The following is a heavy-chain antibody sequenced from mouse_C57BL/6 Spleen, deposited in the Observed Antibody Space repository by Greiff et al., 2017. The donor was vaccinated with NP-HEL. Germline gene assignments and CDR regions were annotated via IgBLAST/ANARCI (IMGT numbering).Heavy chain of an antibody. CDR3: ARWDTTLEKPAYYFDY. CDR2: IYPRSGNT. D-gene: IGHD1-1*01. V-gene: IGHV1-81*01. J-gene: IGHJ2*01. CDR1: GYTFTSYG. Sequence: QVQLQQSGAELARPGASVKLSCKASGYTFTSYGISWVRQRTGQGLEWIGEIYPRSGNTYYNEKFKGKATLIADKSSSTAYMELRSLTSEDSAVYFCARWDTTLEKPAYYFDYWGQGTTLTVSS.